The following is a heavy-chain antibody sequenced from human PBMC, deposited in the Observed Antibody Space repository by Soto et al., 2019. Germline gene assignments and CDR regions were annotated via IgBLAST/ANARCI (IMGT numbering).Heavy chain of an antibody. D-gene: IGHD6-13*01. CDR2: IYYSGSP. Sequence: QVQLQESGPGLVKPSQTLSLTCTVSGGSISSGNYYWSWIRQHPGKGLEWIGYIYYSGSPSYNPSLKRRVPXSXDXPKNHCALKLSSVTAADTAVYYCARVFSDSSSFFDPWGQGTLVTVSS. J-gene: IGHJ5*02. CDR1: GGSISSGNYY. V-gene: IGHV4-31*03. CDR3: ARVFSDSSSFFDP.